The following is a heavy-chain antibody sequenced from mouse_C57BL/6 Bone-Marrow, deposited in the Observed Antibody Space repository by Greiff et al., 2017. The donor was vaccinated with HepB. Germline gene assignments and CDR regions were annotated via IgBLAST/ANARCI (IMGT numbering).Heavy chain of an antibody. D-gene: IGHD4-1*01. Sequence: EVQRVESVAELVRPGASVKLSCTASGFNIQNTYMHWVKQRPEQGLEWIGRIDPANGNTKYAPKFQGKATITADTSSNTAYLQLSSLTSEDTAIYYCATYWAMDYWGQGTSVTVSS. J-gene: IGHJ4*01. CDR3: ATYWAMDY. CDR2: IDPANGNT. V-gene: IGHV14-3*01. CDR1: GFNIQNTY.